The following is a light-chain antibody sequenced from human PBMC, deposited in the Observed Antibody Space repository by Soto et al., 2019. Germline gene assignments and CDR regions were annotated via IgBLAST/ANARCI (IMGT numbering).Light chain of an antibody. J-gene: IGLJ1*01. CDR1: SSDVGGYNY. CDR3: SSYTSSSTSYV. CDR2: DVS. V-gene: IGLV2-14*01. Sequence: QSVLTQPASLSGSPGQSITISCTGTSSDVGGYNYVSWYQQHPGKAPKLMIYDVSNRPSGVSNRFSGSKPGNTASLTISGLQAEDEADYYCSSYTSSSTSYVFGTGTKVTVL.